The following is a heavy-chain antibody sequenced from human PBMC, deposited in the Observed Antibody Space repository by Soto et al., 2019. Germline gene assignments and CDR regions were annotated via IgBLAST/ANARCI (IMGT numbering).Heavy chain of an antibody. Sequence: QVQLVQSGAEVKKPGASVKVSCEASGDTFTNYYIHGVRQDPGQGLEWMAVINPSGGSTRYAQKVQSRVHMTRDTSTSTLYMELSSLRSEYTAVYYCAKAYGCLVGYYFDYWGQGTLVTVSS. CDR2: INPSGGST. CDR1: GDTFTNYY. V-gene: IGHV1-46*01. J-gene: IGHJ4*02. D-gene: IGHD4-17*01. CDR3: AKAYGCLVGYYFDY.